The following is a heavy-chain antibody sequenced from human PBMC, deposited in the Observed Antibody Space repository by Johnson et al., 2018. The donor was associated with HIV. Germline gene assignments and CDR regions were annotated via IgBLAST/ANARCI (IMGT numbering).Heavy chain of an antibody. CDR2: ISSSGSII. V-gene: IGHV3-11*01. D-gene: IGHD3-10*01. CDR1: GFSFSDYY. Sequence: QVQLMESGGGLVKPGGSLRLSCTASGFSFSDYYMTWLRQAPGKGLEWVSYISSSGSIIYYSDSVKGRFAISRDNVKNSLYLQMNSLRAEETALYYCARGGVGGGDHDAFDIWGQGTRVTVSS. J-gene: IGHJ3*02. CDR3: ARGGVGGGDHDAFDI.